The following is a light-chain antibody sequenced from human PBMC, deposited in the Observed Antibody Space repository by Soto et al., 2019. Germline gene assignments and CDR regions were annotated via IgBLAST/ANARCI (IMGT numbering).Light chain of an antibody. CDR2: GTS. CDR1: QSFSSN. J-gene: IGKJ4*01. Sequence: ELVMTPSPATLSVSPGERATLSCRASQSFSSNVAWYQQTPGQAPRLLIYGTSTRVTGIPARFSGSGSGTDFTLTISRLEPEDFAVYYCQQFSSYPLTFGGGTKGDIK. V-gene: IGKV3-15*01. CDR3: QQFSSYPLT.